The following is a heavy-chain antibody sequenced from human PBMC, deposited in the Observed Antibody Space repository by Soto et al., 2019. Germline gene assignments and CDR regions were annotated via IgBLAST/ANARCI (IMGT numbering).Heavy chain of an antibody. J-gene: IGHJ4*02. V-gene: IGHV4-34*01. CDR1: GGSFSGYY. CDR3: ARARIRIAARFSPQDY. Sequence: SETLSLTCAVYGGSFSGYYWSWIRQPPGKGLEWIGEINHSGSTNYNPSLKSRVTISVDTSKNQFSLKLSSVTAADTAVYYCARARIRIAARFSPQDYWGQGTLVTVSS. D-gene: IGHD6-6*01. CDR2: INHSGST.